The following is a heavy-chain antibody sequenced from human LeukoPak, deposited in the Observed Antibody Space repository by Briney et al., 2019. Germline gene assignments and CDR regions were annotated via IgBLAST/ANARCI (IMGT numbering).Heavy chain of an antibody. V-gene: IGHV3-23*01. J-gene: IGHJ4*02. CDR1: GFTFSSYT. Sequence: GGSLRLSCAASGFTFSSYTMSWVRQAPGKGLEWVSTITTSDGNTYYADSVKGRFTVSRDNSKNTLFLQMNSLRAEDTAVYYCTTSIDYWGQGTLVTVSS. CDR2: ITTSDGNT. CDR3: TTSIDY.